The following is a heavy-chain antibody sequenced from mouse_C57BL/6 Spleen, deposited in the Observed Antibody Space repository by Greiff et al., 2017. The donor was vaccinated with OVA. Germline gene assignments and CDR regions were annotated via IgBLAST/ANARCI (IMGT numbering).Heavy chain of an antibody. D-gene: IGHD1-1*01. Sequence: VQLQQSGAELVRPGTSVKLSCKASGYTFTSYWMHWVKQRPGQGLEWIGVIDPSDSYTNYNQKFKGKATLTVDTSSSTAYMQLSSLTSEDSAVYYCARPYYYGSKGWFAYWGQGTLVTVSA. V-gene: IGHV1-59*01. CDR1: GYTFTSYW. J-gene: IGHJ3*01. CDR2: IDPSDSYT. CDR3: ARPYYYGSKGWFAY.